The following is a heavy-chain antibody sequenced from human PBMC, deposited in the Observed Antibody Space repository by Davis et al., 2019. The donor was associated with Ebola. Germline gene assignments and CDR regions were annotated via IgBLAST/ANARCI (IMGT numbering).Heavy chain of an antibody. J-gene: IGHJ4*02. Sequence: GESLKISCAASGFIFNNYAMTWVRQAPGRGLEWVSTTSSGGSTTYYADSVKGRFTISRDNSKNTLYLQMNSLRAEDTAVYYCARVVCSGGSCYSDYWGQGTLVTVSS. CDR1: GFIFNNYA. CDR3: ARVVCSGGSCYSDY. D-gene: IGHD2-15*01. CDR2: TSSGGSTT. V-gene: IGHV3-23*01.